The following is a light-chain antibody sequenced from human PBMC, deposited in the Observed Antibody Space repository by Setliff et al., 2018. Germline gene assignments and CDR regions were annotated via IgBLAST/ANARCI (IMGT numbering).Light chain of an antibody. CDR1: QSVFYGSNNRNY. CDR3: QQYYSRPLT. J-gene: IGKJ4*01. V-gene: IGKV4-1*01. CDR2: WAS. Sequence: DIVMTQSPDSLAVSLGERATINCKSSQSVFYGSNNRNYLAWYQQKPGQPPKLLIYWASTRESGVPDRFSGSGSGTDFTLTISSLQAEDVAVYYCQQYYSRPLTFGGGTKVDIK.